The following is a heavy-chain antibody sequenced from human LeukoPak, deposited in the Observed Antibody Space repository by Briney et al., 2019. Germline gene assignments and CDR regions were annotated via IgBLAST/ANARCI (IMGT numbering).Heavy chain of an antibody. Sequence: SETLSLTRAVYGGSFSGYYWSWIRQPPGKGPEWIGEINHSGSTNYNPSLKSRVTISLDTSKNQFSLKLSSVTAADTAVYYCARVVVAATDWFDPWGLGTLVTVSS. CDR3: ARVVVAATDWFDP. CDR1: GGSFSGYY. D-gene: IGHD2-15*01. CDR2: INHSGST. J-gene: IGHJ5*02. V-gene: IGHV4-34*01.